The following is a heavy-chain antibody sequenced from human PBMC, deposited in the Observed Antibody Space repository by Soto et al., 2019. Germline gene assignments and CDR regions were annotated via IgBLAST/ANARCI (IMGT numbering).Heavy chain of an antibody. CDR3: ARAGRVPFNPLDY. CDR2: IYSGGST. J-gene: IGHJ4*02. Sequence: GGSLRLSCAASGFTVSSNYMSWVRQAPGKGLEWVSVIYSGGSTYYADSVKGRFTISRDNSKNTLYLQMNSLRAEDTAVYYCARAGRVPFNPLDYWGQGTLVTVSS. D-gene: IGHD6-6*01. V-gene: IGHV3-53*01. CDR1: GFTVSSNY.